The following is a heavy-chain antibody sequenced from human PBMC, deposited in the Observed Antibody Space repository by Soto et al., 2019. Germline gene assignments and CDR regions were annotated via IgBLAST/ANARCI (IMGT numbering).Heavy chain of an antibody. Sequence: LSLTFTVSGGSISSFAYYWGWIRQPPGKGLEWIGTVYYNENTYYNPSLKSRVTISVDTAKNQFSLNLRSVTAADTAIYFCARRERYYGSPGWFDPWGQGTLVTVSS. CDR3: ARRERYYGSPGWFDP. CDR1: GGSISSFAYY. CDR2: VYYNENT. J-gene: IGHJ5*02. D-gene: IGHD3-10*01. V-gene: IGHV4-39*01.